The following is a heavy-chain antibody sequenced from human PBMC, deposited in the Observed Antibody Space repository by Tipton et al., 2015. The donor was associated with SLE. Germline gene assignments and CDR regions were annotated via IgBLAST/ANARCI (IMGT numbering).Heavy chain of an antibody. CDR1: GYKFTGHQ. CDR2: ISPYNGNT. Sequence: QLVQSGAEVKKPGASVKVSCKASGYKFTGHQMHWVRQAPGQGLEWMGWISPYNGNTTYAERFQGRFTMTTDTSTSTAYMELRSLRFDDTAVYFCARTLTGDAFDFWGQGTMVTVSS. V-gene: IGHV1-18*04. J-gene: IGHJ3*01. CDR3: ARTLTGDAFDF. D-gene: IGHD1-20*01.